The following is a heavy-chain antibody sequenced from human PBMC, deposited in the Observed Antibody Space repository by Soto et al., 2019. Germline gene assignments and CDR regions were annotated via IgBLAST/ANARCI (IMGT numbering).Heavy chain of an antibody. CDR3: ARDEADCSGGSCYPPTYYYGMDV. CDR1: GGSISSGGYY. J-gene: IGHJ6*02. D-gene: IGHD2-15*01. V-gene: IGHV4-31*03. CDR2: IYYSGST. Sequence: KPSETLSLTCTVSGGSISSGGYYWSWIRQHPGKGLEWIGYIYYSGSTYYNPSLKRRVTISVDTSKNQFSLKLSSVTAADTAVYYCARDEADCSGGSCYPPTYYYGMDVWGQGTTVTVSS.